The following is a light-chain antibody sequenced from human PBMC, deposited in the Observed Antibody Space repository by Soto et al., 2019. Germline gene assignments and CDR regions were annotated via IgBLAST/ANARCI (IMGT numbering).Light chain of an antibody. CDR2: AAS. Sequence: ALRMTQSPSSLSASTGDRVTITFRASQGISSYLSWYQQKPGKAPKLLIYAASTLQSGVPSRFSGSGSGTDFTLTIICLQSEDFATYYCQQYYSYPLTFGGGTKVDI. CDR1: QGISSY. V-gene: IGKV1-8*01. CDR3: QQYYSYPLT. J-gene: IGKJ4*01.